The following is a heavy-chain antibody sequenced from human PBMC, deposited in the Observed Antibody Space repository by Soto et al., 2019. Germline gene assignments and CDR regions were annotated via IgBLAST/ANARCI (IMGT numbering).Heavy chain of an antibody. CDR2: IYYRVNA. V-gene: IGHV4-39*01. D-gene: IGHD3-9*01. Sequence: QLQLQESGPGLVKPSETLSLTCSVSDDSINSDKYYWSWIRHPPGTVLEWIVSIYYRVNAYYNPSLQTQVTISLHKSRSQFSLKLNSVTAADSAVYFCARLEGLATISYYFDFWGPGALVTVAS. J-gene: IGHJ4*02. CDR3: ARLEGLATISYYFDF. CDR1: DDSINSDKYY.